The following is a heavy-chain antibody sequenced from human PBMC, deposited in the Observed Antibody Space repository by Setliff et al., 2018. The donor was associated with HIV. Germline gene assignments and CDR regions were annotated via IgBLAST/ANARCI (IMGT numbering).Heavy chain of an antibody. V-gene: IGHV3-21*01. D-gene: IGHD5-12*01. CDR3: ATHRVGQRPWLSDF. CDR1: GFTFRNFS. Sequence: GGSLRLSCAASGFTFRNFSMNWVRQAPGKGLEWVSSISSSSSYIYYADSVKGRFTISRDNAKNALYLQMNSLRAEDTAVYYCATHRVGQRPWLSDFWGQGTLVTVSS. J-gene: IGHJ4*02. CDR2: ISSSSSYI.